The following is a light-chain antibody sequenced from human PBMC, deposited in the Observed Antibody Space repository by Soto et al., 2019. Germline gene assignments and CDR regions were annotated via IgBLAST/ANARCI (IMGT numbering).Light chain of an antibody. J-gene: IGLJ1*01. Sequence: QSVLAQPASVSGSHGQSISLSCTGTSSDVGGYNYVSWYQQHPGKAPKLMIYDVSNRPSGVSNRFSGSKSGNTASPTISGLQAEDEADYYCSSYTSSSTRVFGTGTKVTVL. CDR2: DVS. V-gene: IGLV2-14*01. CDR3: SSYTSSSTRV. CDR1: SSDVGGYNY.